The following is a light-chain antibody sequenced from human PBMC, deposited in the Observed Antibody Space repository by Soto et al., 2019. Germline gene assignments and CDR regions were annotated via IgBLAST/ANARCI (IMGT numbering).Light chain of an antibody. V-gene: IGKV1-39*01. CDR1: QSISSY. Sequence: DIQMTQSPSSLSASVGDRVTITCRASQSISSYLNWYQQKPGKAPKLLIYAASSLQSGVPSRFSGSGTGTDVTHTITSLQPEDNATYYCHQSYSTLPYTFSQGTKLEIK. CDR3: HQSYSTLPYT. CDR2: AAS. J-gene: IGKJ2*01.